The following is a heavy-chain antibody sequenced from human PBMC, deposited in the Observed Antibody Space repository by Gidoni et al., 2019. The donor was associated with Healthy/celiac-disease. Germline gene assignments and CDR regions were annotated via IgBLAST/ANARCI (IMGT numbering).Heavy chain of an antibody. V-gene: IGHV1-24*01. D-gene: IGHD3-22*01. CDR1: GYTLTELS. CDR3: ATLDSSKFYFDY. Sequence: QVQLVQSGAEVKKPGASVKVSCKVSGYTLTELSMHWVRQAPGEGLEWMGGFDPEDGETIYAQKFQGTVTMTEDTSTDTAYMELSSLRSEDTAVYFCATLDSSKFYFDYWGQGTLVTVSS. CDR2: FDPEDGET. J-gene: IGHJ4*02.